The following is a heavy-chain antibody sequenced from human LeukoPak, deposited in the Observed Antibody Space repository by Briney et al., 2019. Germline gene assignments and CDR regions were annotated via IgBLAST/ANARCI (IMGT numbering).Heavy chain of an antibody. CDR1: GFTFSTYF. D-gene: IGHD4-17*01. CDR2: INSDGSTT. J-gene: IGHJ4*02. CDR3: ARGVHYGSDY. Sequence: GGSLGLSCAASGFTFSTYFMHWVRQAPGKGLVWVSRINSDGSTTSHADSVKGRFTISRDNAKNTLHLQMDSLRAEDTAVCFCARGVHYGSDYWGQGTLVTVSS. V-gene: IGHV3-74*01.